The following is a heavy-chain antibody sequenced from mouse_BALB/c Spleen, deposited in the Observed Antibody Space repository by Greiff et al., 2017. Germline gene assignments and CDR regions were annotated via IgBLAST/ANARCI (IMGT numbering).Heavy chain of an antibody. Sequence: EVQLQQSGTVLARPGASVKMSCKASGYSFTSYWMHWVKQRPGQGLEWIGAIYPGNSDTSYNQKFKGKAKLTAVTSASTAYMELSSLTNEDSAVYYCTRGYGYDYYYAMDYWGQGTSVTVSS. CDR3: TRGYGYDYYYAMDY. J-gene: IGHJ4*01. CDR2: IYPGNSDT. CDR1: GYSFTSYW. D-gene: IGHD2-2*01. V-gene: IGHV1-5*01.